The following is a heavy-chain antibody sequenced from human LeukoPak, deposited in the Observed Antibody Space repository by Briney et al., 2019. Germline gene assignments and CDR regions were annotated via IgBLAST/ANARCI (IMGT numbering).Heavy chain of an antibody. Sequence: ASVKVSCKASGYTFTSYGISWVRQAPGQGLEWMGWISAYNGNTNYAQKLQGRVTMTTDTSTSTAYMELRSLRSDDTAVYYCARVGYCRSTSCPEGYYYYYGMDVWGQGTTVTVSS. CDR2: ISAYNGNT. J-gene: IGHJ6*02. CDR3: ARVGYCRSTSCPEGYYYYYGMDV. CDR1: GYTFTSYG. V-gene: IGHV1-18*01. D-gene: IGHD2-2*01.